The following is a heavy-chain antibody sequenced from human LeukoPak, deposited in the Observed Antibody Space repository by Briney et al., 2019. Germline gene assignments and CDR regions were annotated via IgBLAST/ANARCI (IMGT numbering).Heavy chain of an antibody. CDR2: IYYSGST. CDR3: ARRSGRGDAFDI. V-gene: IGHV4-59*08. CDR1: GGSINSYY. Sequence: SETLSLTCTVSGGSINSYYWSWIRQPPGKGLEWIGYIYYSGSTNYNPSLKSRVTISVDTSKNQFSLRLSSVTAADTAVYYCARRSGRGDAFDIWGQGTMVTVSS. D-gene: IGHD3-10*01. J-gene: IGHJ3*02.